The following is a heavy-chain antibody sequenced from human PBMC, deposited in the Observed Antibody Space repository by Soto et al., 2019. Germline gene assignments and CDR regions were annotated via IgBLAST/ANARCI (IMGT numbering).Heavy chain of an antibody. CDR2: INHSGTI. D-gene: IGHD2-21*02. J-gene: IGHJ6*02. CDR3: ARADRTLVTSYSLDV. Sequence: PSETLSLTCAVYGGSFSGYYWTWIRQPPGKGLEWIGEINHSGTINFNPSLKSRLTISLDTSKKHFSLKLSSVPDADTAAYYCARADRTLVTSYSLDVWGQGTTVTVSS. CDR1: GGSFSGYY. V-gene: IGHV4-34*01.